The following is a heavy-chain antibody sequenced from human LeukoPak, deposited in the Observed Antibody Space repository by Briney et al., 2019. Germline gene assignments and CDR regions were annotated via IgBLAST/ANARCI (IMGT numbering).Heavy chain of an antibody. J-gene: IGHJ3*02. D-gene: IGHD1-26*01. Sequence: GGSLRLSCAASGFTFTSYWMTWVRQAPGKGLEWVSGINWNGGTTGYADSVKGRFTISRDNAKNSLYLQMNSLRAEDTALYYCAREGGSGSTDAFDIWGQGTMVTVSS. CDR2: INWNGGTT. V-gene: IGHV3-20*04. CDR3: AREGGSGSTDAFDI. CDR1: GFTFTSYW.